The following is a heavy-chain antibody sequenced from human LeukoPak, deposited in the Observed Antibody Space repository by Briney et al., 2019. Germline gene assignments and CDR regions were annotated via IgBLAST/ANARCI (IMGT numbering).Heavy chain of an antibody. CDR1: GGSISSYY. CDR3: ARVAVAGMGVGYFDY. CDR2: IYYSGST. J-gene: IGHJ4*02. Sequence: KPSETLSLTCTVSGGSISSYYWSWIRQPPGKGLEWIGYIYYSGSTNYNPSLKSRVTISVDTSKNQFSLKLSSVTAADTAVYYCARVAVAGMGVGYFDYWGQGTLVTVSS. V-gene: IGHV4-59*01. D-gene: IGHD6-19*01.